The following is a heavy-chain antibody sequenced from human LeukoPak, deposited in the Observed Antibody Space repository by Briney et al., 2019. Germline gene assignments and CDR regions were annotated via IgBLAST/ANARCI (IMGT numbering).Heavy chain of an antibody. D-gene: IGHD3-16*01. CDR2: IESKTDSGTT. J-gene: IGHJ4*02. CDR1: GFPFSDAW. V-gene: IGHV3-15*04. Sequence: GGSLGLSCAASGFPFSDAWMSWVRQAPGKGLEWVGRIESKTDSGTTEYAAPAKGRLTISRDDSKNTLYLQMNSLKTEDTAVYYCTRDEGDDYFDNWGQGTLVTVSS. CDR3: TRDEGDDYFDN.